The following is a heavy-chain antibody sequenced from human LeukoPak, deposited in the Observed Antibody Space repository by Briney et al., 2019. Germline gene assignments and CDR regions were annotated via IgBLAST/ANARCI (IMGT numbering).Heavy chain of an antibody. CDR2: IYSDGST. CDR1: GFTVSSTY. V-gene: IGHV3-66*02. J-gene: IGHJ4*02. D-gene: IGHD2-15*01. Sequence: GGSLRLSCAASGFTVSSTYMSWVRQAPGKGLEWVSYIYSDGSTHYADSVKGRFTISRDNSKNMLYLQMNSLRDEDTAVYYCARDEYPYCSGGSCIDYWGQGTLDTVSS. CDR3: ARDEYPYCSGGSCIDY.